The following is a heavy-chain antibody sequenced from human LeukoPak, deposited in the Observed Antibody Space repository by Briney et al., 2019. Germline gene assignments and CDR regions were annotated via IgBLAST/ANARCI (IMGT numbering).Heavy chain of an antibody. J-gene: IGHJ4*02. D-gene: IGHD1-26*01. CDR3: ARDNSGSYPL. V-gene: IGHV1-2*02. Sequence: ASVKVSCKASGYTFTGYYMHWVRQAPGQGLEWMGWINPNSGGTNYAQKFQGRVTITADESTSTAYMGLSSLRSEDTAVYYCARDNSGSYPLWGQGTLVTVSS. CDR1: GYTFTGYY. CDR2: INPNSGGT.